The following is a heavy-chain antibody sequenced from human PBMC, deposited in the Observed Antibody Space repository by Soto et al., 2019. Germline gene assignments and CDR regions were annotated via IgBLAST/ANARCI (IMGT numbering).Heavy chain of an antibody. Sequence: DVQLLESGGGLVQPEGSLRLSCAASGFTFSSYAMGWVRQGPGKGLEWVAGVSIGGSTHYADSVRGRFTISRDNSKNTLSLQMNSLTAEDTSVSFCAKRRGAGGHFYYWGQGALVTVSS. CDR2: VSIGGST. D-gene: IGHD2-15*01. V-gene: IGHV3-23*01. CDR1: GFTFSSYA. J-gene: IGHJ4*02. CDR3: AKRRGAGGHFYY.